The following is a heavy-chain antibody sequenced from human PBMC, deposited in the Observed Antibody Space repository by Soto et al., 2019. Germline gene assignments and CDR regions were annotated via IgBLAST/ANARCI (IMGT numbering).Heavy chain of an antibody. Sequence: GASVKVSCKASGYTFTSYAMHWVRQAPGQRLEWMGWINAGNGNTKYSQKFQGRVTITRDTSASTAYMELSSLRSEDTAVYYCARAVVVPAAIMSLLFVPPAIRFDLCGQGTLVTGSS. CDR1: GYTFTSYA. CDR2: INAGNGNT. CDR3: ARAVVVPAAIMSLLFVPPAIRFDL. D-gene: IGHD2-2*01. V-gene: IGHV1-3*01. J-gene: IGHJ5*02.